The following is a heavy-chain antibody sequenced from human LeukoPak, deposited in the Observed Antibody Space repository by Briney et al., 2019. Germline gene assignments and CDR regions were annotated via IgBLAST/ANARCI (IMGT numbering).Heavy chain of an antibody. Sequence: GGSLRLSCAASGFTFRDYYMSWIRQAPGKGLQWVALISTDATVIQYADSVKGRFTISRDNAKNSLYLQMNSLRAEDTAVYYCARDPRIVGTYDYWGQGTLVTVSS. D-gene: IGHD1-26*01. J-gene: IGHJ4*02. CDR1: GFTFRDYY. CDR2: ISTDATVI. CDR3: ARDPRIVGTYDY. V-gene: IGHV3-11*04.